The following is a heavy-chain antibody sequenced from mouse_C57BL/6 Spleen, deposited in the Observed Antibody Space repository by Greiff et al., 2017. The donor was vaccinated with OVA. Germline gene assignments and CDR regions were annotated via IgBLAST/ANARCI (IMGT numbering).Heavy chain of an antibody. CDR1: GFNIKDYY. Sequence: VQLQQSGAELVRPGASVKLSCTASGFNIKDYYMHWVKQRPEQGLEWIGRIDPEDGDTEYAPKFQGKATMTADPSSNTAYLQLSSLTSEDTAVYYCSCTPEAWFAYWGQGTLVTVSA. D-gene: IGHD6-1*01. V-gene: IGHV14-1*01. CDR2: IDPEDGDT. CDR3: SCTPEAWFAY. J-gene: IGHJ3*01.